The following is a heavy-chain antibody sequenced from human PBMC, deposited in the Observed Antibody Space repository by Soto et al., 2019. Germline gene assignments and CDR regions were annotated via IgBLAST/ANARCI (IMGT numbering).Heavy chain of an antibody. D-gene: IGHD3-22*01. V-gene: IGHV1-18*01. J-gene: IGHJ4*02. CDR2: INPSDGNR. CDR1: GYSFSFYG. CDR3: ARDRLRGYDSSGFYS. Sequence: ASVKVSCKASGYSFSFYGMNLVRQAPGQGLEWMGWINPSDGNRKFAKKFEDRVTMTTATSTNTVFLELRSLKSDDTAIYYCARDRLRGYDSSGFYSWGQGTMVTVSS.